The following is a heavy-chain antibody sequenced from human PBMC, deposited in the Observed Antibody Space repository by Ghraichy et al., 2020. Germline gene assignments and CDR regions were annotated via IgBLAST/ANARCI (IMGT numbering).Heavy chain of an antibody. V-gene: IGHV1-2*02. Sequence: ASVKVSCKASGYTFTGYYMHWVRQAPGQGLEWMGWINPNSGGTNYAQKFQGRVTMTRDTSISTAYMELSRLRSDDTAVYYCARTPRMIAAAGTQDYWGQGTLVTVSS. CDR1: GYTFTGYY. CDR2: INPNSGGT. D-gene: IGHD6-13*01. CDR3: ARTPRMIAAAGTQDY. J-gene: IGHJ4*02.